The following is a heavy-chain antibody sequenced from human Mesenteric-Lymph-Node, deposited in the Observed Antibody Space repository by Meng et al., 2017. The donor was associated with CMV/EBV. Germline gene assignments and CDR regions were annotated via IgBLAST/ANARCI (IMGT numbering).Heavy chain of an antibody. CDR1: SDSVSSGSYY. CDR3: ARDEVVRGYYYGMDV. CDR2: IYYSGST. D-gene: IGHD3-10*01. Sequence: SETLSLTCTVSSDSVSSGSYYWSWIRQPPGKGLEWIGYIYYSGSTYYNPSLKSRVTISVDTSKNQFSLKLSSVTAADTAVYYCARDEVVRGYYYGMDVWGQGTTVTVSS. V-gene: IGHV4-31*03. J-gene: IGHJ6*02.